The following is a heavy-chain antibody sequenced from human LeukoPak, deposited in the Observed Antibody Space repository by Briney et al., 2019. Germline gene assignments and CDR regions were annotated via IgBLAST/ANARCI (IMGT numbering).Heavy chain of an antibody. V-gene: IGHV3-21*01. CDR2: ISTTSSYI. J-gene: IGHJ6*02. D-gene: IGHD2-2*01. CDR3: AGVGDCSSTSCYYYYYYGMDV. Sequence: GGSLRLSCAASGFTFSIYSMNWVRQAPGKGLEWVSSISTTSSYIYYADSVKGRFTISRDNAKNSLYLQMNSLRAEDTAVYYCAGVGDCSSTSCYYYYYYGMDVWGQGTTVTVSS. CDR1: GFTFSIYS.